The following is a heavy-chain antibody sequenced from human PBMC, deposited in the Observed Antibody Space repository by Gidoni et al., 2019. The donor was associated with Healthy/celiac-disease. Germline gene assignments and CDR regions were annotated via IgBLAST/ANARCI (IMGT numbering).Heavy chain of an antibody. CDR3: AKDSAFLDYYDSSGYLGNPGEY. V-gene: IGHV3-30*18. CDR2: ISYDGSNK. CDR1: GFTFSSYG. Sequence: QVQLVESGGGVVQPGRSLRLSCAASGFTFSSYGLHWVRQAPGKGLEWVAVISYDGSNKYYADSVKGRFTISRDNSKNTLYLQMNSLRAEDTAVYYCAKDSAFLDYYDSSGYLGNPGEYWGQGTLVTVSS. D-gene: IGHD3-22*01. J-gene: IGHJ4*02.